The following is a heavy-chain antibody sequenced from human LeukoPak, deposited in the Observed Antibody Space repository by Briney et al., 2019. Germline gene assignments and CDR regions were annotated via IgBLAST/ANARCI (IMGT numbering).Heavy chain of an antibody. CDR3: ARHVVLLWFGRVDWFDP. J-gene: IGHJ5*02. V-gene: IGHV4-4*02. Sequence: SETLSLTCAVSGGSISSSNWWSWVRQPPGKGLEWIGEIYHSGSTNYNPSLKSRVTISVDTSKNQFSLKLSSVTAADTAVYYCARHVVLLWFGRVDWFDPWGQGTLVTVSS. D-gene: IGHD3-10*01. CDR1: GGSISSSNW. CDR2: IYHSGST.